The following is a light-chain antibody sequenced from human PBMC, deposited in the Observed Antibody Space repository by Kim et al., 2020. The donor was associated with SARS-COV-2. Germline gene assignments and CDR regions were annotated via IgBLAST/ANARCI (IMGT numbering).Light chain of an antibody. Sequence: VSPGQTARMTCSGDILTRKYARWFQQKPGQAPVLVIYKDTGRPSWIPERFSGSTSGTTVTLTISGAQVEDEADYYCYSSTDNQGGLFGGGTQLTVL. CDR3: YSSTDNQGGL. V-gene: IGLV3-27*01. J-gene: IGLJ2*01. CDR2: KDT. CDR1: ILTRKY.